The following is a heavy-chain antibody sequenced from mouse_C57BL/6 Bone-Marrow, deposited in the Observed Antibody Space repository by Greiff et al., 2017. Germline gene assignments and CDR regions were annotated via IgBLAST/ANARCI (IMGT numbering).Heavy chain of an antibody. Sequence: QVQLQQSGPELVKPGASVKISCKASGYAFSSSWMNWVKQRPGKGLEWIGRIYPGDGDTNYNGKFKGKATLTADKASSTAYMQLSSLTSEDSAVYFCARSTYYSNYGYYFDAWRQGTTLTVSS. CDR3: ARSTYYSNYGYYFDA. CDR1: GYAFSSSW. J-gene: IGHJ2*01. D-gene: IGHD2-5*01. CDR2: IYPGDGDT. V-gene: IGHV1-82*01.